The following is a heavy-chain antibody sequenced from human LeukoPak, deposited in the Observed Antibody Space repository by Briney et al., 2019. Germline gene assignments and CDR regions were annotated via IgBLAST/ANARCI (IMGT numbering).Heavy chain of an antibody. CDR2: ISGSGGST. CDR1: GFTFSSYA. D-gene: IGHD5-12*01. V-gene: IGHV3-23*01. J-gene: IGHJ4*02. CDR3: ANSVVGSGYDRAYYFDY. Sequence: GGSLRLSCAASGFTFSSYAMSWVRQAPGKGLEWVSAISGSGGSTYYADSVKGRFTISRDNSKNTPYLQMNSLRAEDTAVYYCANSVVGSGYDRAYYFDYWGQGTLVTVSS.